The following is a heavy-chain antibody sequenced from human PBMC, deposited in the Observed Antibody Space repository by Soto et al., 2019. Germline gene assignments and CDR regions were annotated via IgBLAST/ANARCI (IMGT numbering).Heavy chain of an antibody. D-gene: IGHD6-19*01. V-gene: IGHV3-33*01. CDR3: ARDGQWLPRDGLRSSYYFDY. CDR1: GFNFSSYV. Sequence: QVQLVESGGGVVQPGRSLRLSCAASGFNFSSYVMHWVRQAPGKGLEWVAVIWYDGGNKHYADSVKGRFTISRDNSKNTLYLQMNSLRAEDTAVYYCARDGQWLPRDGLRSSYYFDYWGQGTLVTVSS. CDR2: IWYDGGNK. J-gene: IGHJ4*02.